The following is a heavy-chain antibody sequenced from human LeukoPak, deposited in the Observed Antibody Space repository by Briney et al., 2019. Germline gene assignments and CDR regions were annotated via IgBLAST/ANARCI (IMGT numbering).Heavy chain of an antibody. CDR2: ISSSSSYI. CDR1: GFTFSSYG. Sequence: PGGSLRLSCAASGFTFSSYGMNWVRQAPGKGLEWVSSISSSSSYIYYADSVKGRFTISRDNAKNSLYLQMNSLRAEDTAVYYCARSVLNWFDPWGQGTLVTVSS. D-gene: IGHD4/OR15-4a*01. V-gene: IGHV3-21*01. CDR3: ARSVLNWFDP. J-gene: IGHJ5*02.